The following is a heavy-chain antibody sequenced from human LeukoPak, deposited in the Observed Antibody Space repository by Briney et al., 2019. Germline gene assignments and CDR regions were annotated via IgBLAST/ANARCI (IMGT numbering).Heavy chain of an antibody. J-gene: IGHJ4*02. CDR2: INPNSGGT. V-gene: IGHV1-2*02. CDR1: GYTFTGYY. D-gene: IGHD3-10*01. CDR3: ARLYGSGSYSDY. Sequence: ASVKVACKASGYTFTGYYMHWVRQAPGQGLEWMGWINPNSGGTNYAQKFQGRVTMTRDTSISTAYMELSRLRSDDTAVYYCARLYGSGSYSDYWGQGTLVTVSS.